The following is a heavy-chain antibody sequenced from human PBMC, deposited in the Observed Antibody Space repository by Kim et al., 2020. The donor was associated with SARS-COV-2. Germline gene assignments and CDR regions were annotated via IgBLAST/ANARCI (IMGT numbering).Heavy chain of an antibody. CDR2: VYHSETT. V-gene: IGHV4-4*02. Sequence: SETLSLTCVVSGGSIGTYKWWSWVRQPPGKGLEWIGDVYHSETTTYNPSLESRVTISVDKSKNQFSLKLTSVTAADTAVYYCAGPRTPSDHHYGMEVWG. CDR3: AGPRTPSDHHYGMEV. CDR1: GGSIGTYKW. J-gene: IGHJ6*02. D-gene: IGHD2-21*02.